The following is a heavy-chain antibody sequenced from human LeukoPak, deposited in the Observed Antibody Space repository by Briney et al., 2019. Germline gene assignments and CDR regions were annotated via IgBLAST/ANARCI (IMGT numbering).Heavy chain of an antibody. D-gene: IGHD6-19*01. CDR3: ARVGDSSGWAYYYYYYMDV. CDR2: IYYSGST. CDR1: GGSISSYY. V-gene: IGHV4-59*01. Sequence: SETLSLTCTVSGGSISSYYWSWIRQPPGKGLEWIGYIYYSGSTNYNPSLKSRVTISVDTSKNQFSLQLSSVTAADPAVYYCARVGDSSGWAYYYYYYMDVWGKGTTVTAYS. J-gene: IGHJ6*03.